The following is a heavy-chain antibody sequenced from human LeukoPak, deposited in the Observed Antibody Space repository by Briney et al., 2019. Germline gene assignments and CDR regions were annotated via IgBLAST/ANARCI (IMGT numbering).Heavy chain of an antibody. Sequence: GGSLRLSCAASGFTFSSYAMSWVRQAPGKGLEWVSAISGSGGSTYYADSVKGRFTIFRDNSKNTLYLQMNSLRAEDTAVYYCAKDIDRGVIIRDYFDYWGQGTLVTVSS. CDR3: AKDIDRGVIIRDYFDY. CDR2: ISGSGGST. V-gene: IGHV3-23*01. D-gene: IGHD3-10*01. CDR1: GFTFSSYA. J-gene: IGHJ4*02.